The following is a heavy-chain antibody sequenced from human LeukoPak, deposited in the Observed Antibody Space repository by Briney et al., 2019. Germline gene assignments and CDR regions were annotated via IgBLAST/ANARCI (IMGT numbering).Heavy chain of an antibody. CDR2: TWYDGSYK. Sequence: GGSLRLSCAASGFTFSSYAMHWVRQAPGKRLEWVAVTWYDGSYKYYGDSVKGRFTISRDNSKNTLYLQMASLRVEDTAVYYCARQFDGSHPNAFDIWGQGTMVTVSS. CDR1: GFTFSSYA. V-gene: IGHV3-33*08. J-gene: IGHJ3*02. CDR3: ARQFDGSHPNAFDI. D-gene: IGHD1-26*01.